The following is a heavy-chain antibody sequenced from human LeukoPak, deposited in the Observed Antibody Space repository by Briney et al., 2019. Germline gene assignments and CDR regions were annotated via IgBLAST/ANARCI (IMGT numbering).Heavy chain of an antibody. Sequence: GGSLRLSCAASGFTVSSNYMSWVRQAPGKGLEWVSVIYSGGSTYYADSVKGRFTISRDNSENTLYLQMNSLRAEDTAVYYCARARAGAGTFFFDYWGQGTLVTVSS. D-gene: IGHD6-13*01. CDR1: GFTVSSNY. J-gene: IGHJ4*02. CDR3: ARARAGAGTFFFDY. CDR2: IYSGGST. V-gene: IGHV3-53*01.